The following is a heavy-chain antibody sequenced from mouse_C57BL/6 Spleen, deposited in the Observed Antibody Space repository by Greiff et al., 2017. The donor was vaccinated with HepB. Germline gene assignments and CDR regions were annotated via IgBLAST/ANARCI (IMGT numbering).Heavy chain of an antibody. CDR3: AGITTVVARYFDV. CDR1: GYTFTSYW. Sequence: VQLQQSGTELVKPGASVKLSCKASGYTFTSYWMHWVKQRPGQGLERIGNINPSNGVSNYNEKFKRKATLTVDKSSSKAYMQLSSLTSEDCAVYYCAGITTVVARYFDVWGTRTTVTVSS. D-gene: IGHD1-1*01. CDR2: INPSNGVS. V-gene: IGHV1-53*01. J-gene: IGHJ1*03.